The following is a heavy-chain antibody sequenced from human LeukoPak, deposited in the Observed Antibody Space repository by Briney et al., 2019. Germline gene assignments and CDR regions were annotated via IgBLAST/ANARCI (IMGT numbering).Heavy chain of an antibody. V-gene: IGHV3-30*02. CDR1: GFTFRTSG. J-gene: IGHJ4*02. CDR2: IRYDGSNK. Sequence: GGSLRLSCAASGFTFRTSGMNWVRQAPGKGLEWVAFIRYDGSNKYYADSVKGRFTISRDNSKNTLYLQMNSLRAEDTAVYYCAKDQSYCSGGSCYSGYFDYWGQGTLVTVSS. D-gene: IGHD2-15*01. CDR3: AKDQSYCSGGSCYSGYFDY.